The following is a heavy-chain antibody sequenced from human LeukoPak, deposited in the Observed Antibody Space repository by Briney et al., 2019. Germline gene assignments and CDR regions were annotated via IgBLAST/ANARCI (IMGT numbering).Heavy chain of an antibody. Sequence: GASLKISCKGSEYRFTSNWIGWVRQMPGKGLEWMGIIYPGDSDTRYSPSFQGQVTISADKSISTAYLQWSSLKASDTAMYYCATVRGYYFDYWGQGTLVTVSS. CDR3: ATVRGYYFDY. V-gene: IGHV5-51*01. D-gene: IGHD3-10*01. CDR2: IYPGDSDT. J-gene: IGHJ4*02. CDR1: EYRFTSNW.